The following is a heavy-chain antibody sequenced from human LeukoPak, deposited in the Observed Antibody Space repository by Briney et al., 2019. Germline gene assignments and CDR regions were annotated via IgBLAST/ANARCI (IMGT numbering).Heavy chain of an antibody. CDR1: GFTFDDYA. Sequence: PGGSLRLSCAASGFTFDDYAMHWVRHAPGKGLEWVSGSSWNSGSIGYADSVKGRFTSYRDNAKNSLYLQMNSLRAEDMALYYCARAYSSSSYFDYWGQGTLVTVSS. V-gene: IGHV3-9*03. CDR3: ARAYSSSSYFDY. D-gene: IGHD6-6*01. J-gene: IGHJ4*02. CDR2: SSWNSGSI.